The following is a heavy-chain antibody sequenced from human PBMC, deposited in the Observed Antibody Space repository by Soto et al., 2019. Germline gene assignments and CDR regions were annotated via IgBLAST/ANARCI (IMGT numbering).Heavy chain of an antibody. J-gene: IGHJ2*01. V-gene: IGHV3-30-3*01. CDR1: GFTFSSYA. CDR2: ISYDGSNK. D-gene: IGHD5-18*01. CDR3: ARQGSYGYLGYFDL. Sequence: QAQLVESGGGVVQPGRSVRLSCAASGFTFSSYAMHWVRQAPGKGLEWVAVISYDGSNKYYADSVKGRFTISRDNSKNTLYLQMNSLRAEDTAVYYCARQGSYGYLGYFDLWGRGTLVTVSS.